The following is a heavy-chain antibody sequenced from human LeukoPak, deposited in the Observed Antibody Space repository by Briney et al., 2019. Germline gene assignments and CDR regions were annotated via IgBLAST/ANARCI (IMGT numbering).Heavy chain of an antibody. V-gene: IGHV3-74*01. D-gene: IGHD3-10*01. CDR1: GFTFSSYW. CDR3: ARSHYGKIDAFDI. CDR2: INSDGSST. Sequence: GGSLRLSCAASGFTFSSYWMHWVRQAPGKGLVWVSRINSDGSSTSYADSVKGRFTISRDNAKNTLYLQMNSLRAEDTAVYYCARSHYGKIDAFDIWGQGTMVTVSS. J-gene: IGHJ3*02.